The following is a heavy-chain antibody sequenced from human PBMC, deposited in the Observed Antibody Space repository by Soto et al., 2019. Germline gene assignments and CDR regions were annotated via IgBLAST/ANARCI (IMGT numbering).Heavy chain of an antibody. CDR3: AKDMRGGSSSSRYYYGLDV. D-gene: IGHD6-13*01. J-gene: IGHJ6*02. Sequence: EVQLVESGGGLVQPGRSLRLSCAASGFTFDDYAMHWVRQAPGKGLEWVSGISWNSGTIVYAGSVKGRFTISRDNAKNSLYLQMNSLSGEDTALYYCAKDMRGGSSSSRYYYGLDVWGQGTTVTVSS. CDR2: ISWNSGTI. CDR1: GFTFDDYA. V-gene: IGHV3-9*01.